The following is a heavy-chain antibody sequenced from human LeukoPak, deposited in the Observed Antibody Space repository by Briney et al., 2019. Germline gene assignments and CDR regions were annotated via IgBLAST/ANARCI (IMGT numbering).Heavy chain of an antibody. D-gene: IGHD1-7*01. CDR3: ARGGAYNWNYGNWFDL. CDR2: INPNSGGT. CDR1: GYTFTGYY. J-gene: IGHJ5*02. V-gene: IGHV1-2*02. Sequence: ASVKVSCKASGYTFTGYYMHWVRQAPGQGLEWMGWINPNSGGTNYAQKFQGRVTMTRDTSISTAYMELSRLRSDDTAVYYCARGGAYNWNYGNWFDLWGQGTLVTVSS.